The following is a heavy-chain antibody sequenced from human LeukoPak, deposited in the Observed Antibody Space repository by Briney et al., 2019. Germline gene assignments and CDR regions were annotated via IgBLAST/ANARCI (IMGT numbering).Heavy chain of an antibody. J-gene: IGHJ3*02. CDR3: AREGYSSGWFISKAFDI. V-gene: IGHV3-33*01. CDR2: IWYDGSNK. Sequence: GGSLRLSCAASGFTFSSYGMHWVRQAPGKGLEWVAVIWYDGSNKYYADSVKGRFTISRDNSKSTLYLQMNSLRAEDTAVYYCAREGYSSGWFISKAFDIWGQGTMVTVSS. CDR1: GFTFSSYG. D-gene: IGHD6-19*01.